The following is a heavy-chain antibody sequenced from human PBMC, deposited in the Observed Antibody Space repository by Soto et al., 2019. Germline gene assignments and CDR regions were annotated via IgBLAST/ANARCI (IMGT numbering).Heavy chain of an antibody. J-gene: IGHJ4*02. CDR2: IWSDESNK. CDR3: ARDGFGGYSENFDY. D-gene: IGHD2-21*02. CDR1: GFTFXIFG. V-gene: IGHV3-33*01. Sequence: QVQLVESGGGVVQPGRSLRLSCAASGFTFXIFGXXXVRQAPGKGLEWVAFIWSDESNKNYADSVKGRFTISRDNSKNTLYLQMNSLRAEDTAVYYCARDGFGGYSENFDYWGQGTLVTVSS.